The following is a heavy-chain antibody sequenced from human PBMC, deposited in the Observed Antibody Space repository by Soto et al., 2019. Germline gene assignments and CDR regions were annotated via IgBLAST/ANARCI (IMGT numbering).Heavy chain of an antibody. J-gene: IGHJ4*02. Sequence: SGPTLVNPTQTLTLTCTFSEFSLSTSGVGVGWIRQPPGKALEWLALIYWDDDKRYSPSLKSRLTITKDTSKNQVVLTMTNMDPVDTATYYCAHTTYYYDSSGYEQHYFDYWGQGTLVTVSS. D-gene: IGHD3-22*01. CDR2: IYWDDDK. CDR1: EFSLSTSGVG. V-gene: IGHV2-5*02. CDR3: AHTTYYYDSSGYEQHYFDY.